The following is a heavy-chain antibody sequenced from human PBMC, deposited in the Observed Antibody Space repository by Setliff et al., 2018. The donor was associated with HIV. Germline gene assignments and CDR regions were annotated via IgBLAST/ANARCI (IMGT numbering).Heavy chain of an antibody. J-gene: IGHJ6*03. CDR2: INTNTGNP. CDR1: GYIFTNYA. V-gene: IGHV7-4-1*02. CDR3: ARGASSSAVYYYDYYMDV. D-gene: IGHD6-6*01. Sequence: ASVKVSCKASGYIFTNYAMNWVRQAPGQGPEWMGWINTNTGNPTYAQGFTGRFVLSLDTSVSTAYLQITSLKAEDTAVYYCARGASSSAVYYYDYYMDVWGKGTTVTVS.